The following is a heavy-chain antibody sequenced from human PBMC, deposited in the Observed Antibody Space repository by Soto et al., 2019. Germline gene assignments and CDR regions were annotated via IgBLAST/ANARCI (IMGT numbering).Heavy chain of an antibody. CDR2: LYYSGST. CDR3: ARGGVDYYDSSGYYFSPYYFDY. V-gene: IGHV4-30-2*01. D-gene: IGHD3-22*01. J-gene: IGHJ4*02. Sequence: SETLSLTCAVSDGSIRSGGYSWSWIRQPPGKGLEWIGSLYYSGSTYYNPSLKSRVTISVDRSKNQFSLKLSSVTAADTAVYYCARGGVDYYDSSGYYFSPYYFDYWGQGTLVTVS. CDR1: DGSIRSGGYS.